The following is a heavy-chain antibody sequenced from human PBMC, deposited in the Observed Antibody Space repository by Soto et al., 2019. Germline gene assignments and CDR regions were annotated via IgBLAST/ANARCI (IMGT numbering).Heavy chain of an antibody. CDR3: AREASVPSVGELWYFDL. V-gene: IGHV3-23*01. J-gene: IGHJ2*01. D-gene: IGHD3-10*01. Sequence: EVQLLESGGGLVQPGGSLRLSCGGSGFTFSRHGMTWVRQAPGKGLEWVSSISGDGYTTYYADYVRGRFTISRDNSKDTVYVQMNSLRDEDTAVYYCAREASVPSVGELWYFDLWGRGTQVTVFS. CDR2: ISGDGYTT. CDR1: GFTFSRHG.